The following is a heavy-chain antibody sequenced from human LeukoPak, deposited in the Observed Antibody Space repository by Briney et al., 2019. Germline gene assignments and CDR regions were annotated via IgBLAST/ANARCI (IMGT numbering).Heavy chain of an antibody. CDR1: GFTFSSYS. J-gene: IGHJ3*02. V-gene: IGHV3-48*04. CDR2: ISSSSSTI. Sequence: GGSLRLSCAASGFTFSSYSMNWVRQAPGKGLEWVSYISSSSSTIYYADSVRGRFTISRDNAKKSLYLQMNSLRAEDTAVYYCARGVAYCGGDCYRAFDIWGQGTVVTVSS. D-gene: IGHD2-21*02. CDR3: ARGVAYCGGDCYRAFDI.